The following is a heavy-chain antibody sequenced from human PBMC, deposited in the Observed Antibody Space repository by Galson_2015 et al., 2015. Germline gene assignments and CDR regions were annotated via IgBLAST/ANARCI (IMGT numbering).Heavy chain of an antibody. D-gene: IGHD3-22*01. CDR2: ITASGGSP. J-gene: IGHJ4*02. CDR3: AKGAGSDFYYANDY. Sequence: SLRLSCAASGFTFSSYAMSWVRQAPGKGLEWVSLITASGGSPYYADSVKRRFTISRDNSKNTLYLQMNSLRAEDTAMYYCAKGAGSDFYYANDYWGQGTRVTVSS. CDR1: GFTFSSYA. V-gene: IGHV3-23*01.